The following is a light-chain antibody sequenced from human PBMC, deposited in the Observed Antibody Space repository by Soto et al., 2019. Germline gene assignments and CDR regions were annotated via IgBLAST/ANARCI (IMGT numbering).Light chain of an antibody. J-gene: IGKJ5*01. Sequence: EIALTQSPATLSLSPGERATLSCRTSQTIRGLLNWYQQRPGQAPRLLIYDTSNRATDIPARFSGSGSGTDFMLTISSLDPDDFGVYFCQQRHNWPITFGQGTRLDIK. CDR3: QQRHNWPIT. V-gene: IGKV3-11*01. CDR2: DTS. CDR1: QTIRGL.